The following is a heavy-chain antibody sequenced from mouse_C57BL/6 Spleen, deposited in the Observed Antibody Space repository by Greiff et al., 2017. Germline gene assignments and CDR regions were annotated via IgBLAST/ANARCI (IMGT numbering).Heavy chain of an antibody. D-gene: IGHD2-4*01. CDR2: FYPGSGSI. V-gene: IGHV1-62-2*01. J-gene: IGHJ3*01. CDR1: GYTFTEYT. CDR3: ARHEERGYDYSAWFAY. Sequence: QVQLQQSGAELVKPGASVKLSCTASGYTFTEYTIPWVKQRSGQGLEWIGWFYPGSGSIKYNEKFKDKATLTADKSSSTVYMELSRLTSEDSAVYFCARHEERGYDYSAWFAYWGQGTLVTVSA.